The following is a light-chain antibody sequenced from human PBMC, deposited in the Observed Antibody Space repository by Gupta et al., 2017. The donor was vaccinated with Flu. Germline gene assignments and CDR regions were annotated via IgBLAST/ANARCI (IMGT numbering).Light chain of an antibody. CDR3: QQYFSVPLT. V-gene: IGKV4-1*01. CDR2: EAS. CDR1: QSLLYSGDNKNY. Sequence: NCKSSQSLLYSGDNKNYLTCFQQRPGQPPKLLIYEASTRKSGVPGRFTGSGSGTDFTLTISSLQAEDVAVYYCQQYFSVPLTFGPGTKVDVK. J-gene: IGKJ3*01.